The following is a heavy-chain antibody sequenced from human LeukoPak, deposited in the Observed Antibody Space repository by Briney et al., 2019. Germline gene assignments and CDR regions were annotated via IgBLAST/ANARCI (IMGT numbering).Heavy chain of an antibody. V-gene: IGHV3-9*01. CDR3: AKDDSYGGNSNFDY. CDR2: ISWNSGSI. Sequence: GGSLRLSCAASGFTFNNYAMSWVRRAPGKGLEWVSGISWNSGSIDYADSVKGRFTISRDNAKNSLYLQMNSLRAEDTALYYCAKDDSYGGNSNFDYWGQGTLVTVSS. D-gene: IGHD4-23*01. J-gene: IGHJ4*02. CDR1: GFTFNNYA.